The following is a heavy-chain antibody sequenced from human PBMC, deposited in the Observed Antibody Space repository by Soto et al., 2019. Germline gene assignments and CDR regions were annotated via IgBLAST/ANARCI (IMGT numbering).Heavy chain of an antibody. D-gene: IGHD3-10*01. J-gene: IGHJ4*02. V-gene: IGHV3-53*01. Sequence: GGSLRLSCAASGFIVSNNYMSWVRPAPGQGLEWVSLIYSVGDTYYADSVKGRLTISRDNSKNTVNLQMNRLRVDDTAVYYCGSGLSSFGDFLDYWGQGARVTVSS. CDR2: IYSVGDT. CDR3: GSGLSSFGDFLDY. CDR1: GFIVSNNY.